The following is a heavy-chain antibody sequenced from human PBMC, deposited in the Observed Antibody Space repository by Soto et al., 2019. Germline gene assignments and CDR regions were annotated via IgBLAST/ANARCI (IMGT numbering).Heavy chain of an antibody. CDR1: GFTFSDYY. Sequence: GGSLRLSCAASGFTFSDYYMSWIRQAPGKGLEWVSYISSSGSTIYYADSVKGRFTISRDNAKDSLYLQMNSLRAEDTAVYYCARDQFRYSSSWVKWFDPWGQGTLVTVSS. D-gene: IGHD6-13*01. CDR3: ARDQFRYSSSWVKWFDP. J-gene: IGHJ5*02. V-gene: IGHV3-11*04. CDR2: ISSSGSTI.